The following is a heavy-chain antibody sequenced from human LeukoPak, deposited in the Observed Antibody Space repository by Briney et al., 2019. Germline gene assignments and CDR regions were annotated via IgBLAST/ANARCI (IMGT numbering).Heavy chain of an antibody. Sequence: SETLSLTCTVSGGSISSYYWSWLRQPPGKGLEGIGYIYYSRRTNYNPSLKSRVTISVDTSKNQFSLKLSSVTAADTAVYYCARDTSSGTYSGRNWDPEYWFDPWGEGTLVTVSS. D-gene: IGHD1-26*01. CDR3: ARDTSSGTYSGRNWDPEYWFDP. CDR2: IYYSRRT. J-gene: IGHJ5*02. CDR1: GGSISSYY. V-gene: IGHV4-59*01.